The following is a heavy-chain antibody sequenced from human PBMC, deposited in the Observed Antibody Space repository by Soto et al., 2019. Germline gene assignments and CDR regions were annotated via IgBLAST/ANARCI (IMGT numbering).Heavy chain of an antibody. CDR1: GGSFSGYY. J-gene: IGHJ5*02. V-gene: IGHV4-34*01. CDR2: INHSGST. D-gene: IGHD3-3*01. Sequence: PSETLSLTCAVYGGSFSGYYWSWIRQPPGKGLEWIGEINHSGSTNYNPSLKSRVTISVDTSKNQFSLKLSSVTAADTAVYYCASLPSYLEWQPWFDPWGQGTLVTVSS. CDR3: ASLPSYLEWQPWFDP.